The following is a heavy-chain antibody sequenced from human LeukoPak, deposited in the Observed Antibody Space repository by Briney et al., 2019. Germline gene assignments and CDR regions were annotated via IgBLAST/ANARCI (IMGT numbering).Heavy chain of an antibody. Sequence: GGSLRLSCAASGFTFSSYAMSWVRQAPGKGLEWVSAISGSGGSTYYADSVKGRFTISRDNSKNRLYLQMNSLRAEDTAVYYCAKDSPSIYHGANYYYGMDVWGQGTTVTVSS. CDR3: AKDSPSIYHGANYYYGMDV. J-gene: IGHJ6*02. D-gene: IGHD2-2*01. CDR1: GFTFSSYA. V-gene: IGHV3-23*01. CDR2: ISGSGGST.